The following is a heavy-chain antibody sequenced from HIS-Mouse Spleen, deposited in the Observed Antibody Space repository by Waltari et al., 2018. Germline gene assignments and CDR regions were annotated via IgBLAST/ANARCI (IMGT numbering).Heavy chain of an antibody. CDR1: GCTFSSYG. CDR3: ARDLELDAFDI. J-gene: IGHJ3*02. CDR2: INSDGSST. D-gene: IGHD1-1*01. Sequence: EVQLVESGGGLVQPGGSLRLSCAASGCTFSSYGIHWVCQAPGKGLVWVSRINSDGSSTSYADSVKGRFTISRDNAKNTLYLQMNSLRAEDTAVYYCARDLELDAFDIWGQGTMVTVSS. V-gene: IGHV3-74*01.